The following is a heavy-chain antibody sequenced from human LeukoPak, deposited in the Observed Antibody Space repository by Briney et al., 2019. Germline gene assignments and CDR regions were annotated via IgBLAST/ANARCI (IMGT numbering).Heavy chain of an antibody. Sequence: SETLSLTCAVYGGSFSGYYWSWIRQPPGKGVEWIGEISHSGSTNYNPSLKSRVTISIDTSKNQFSLKLSSVTAADTAVYYCARLDYDILTGYPIPHAFDIWGQGTMVTVSS. J-gene: IGHJ3*02. CDR2: ISHSGST. CDR1: GGSFSGYY. CDR3: ARLDYDILTGYPIPHAFDI. V-gene: IGHV4-34*01. D-gene: IGHD3-9*01.